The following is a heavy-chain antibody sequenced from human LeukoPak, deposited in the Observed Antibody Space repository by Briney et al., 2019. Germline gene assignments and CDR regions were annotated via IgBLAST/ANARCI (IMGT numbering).Heavy chain of an antibody. CDR3: ARVASGFDWVPRGWFDP. D-gene: IGHD3-9*01. J-gene: IGHJ5*02. CDR2: ISSTSSTI. V-gene: IGHV3-48*01. Sequence: PGGSLRLSCAASGFTFSNYGMNWVRQAPGKGLEWVSYISSTSSTIYNADSVKGRFTISRDNAKNPLYLQMNSLRAEDTAVYYCARVASGFDWVPRGWFDPWGQGTLVTVSS. CDR1: GFTFSNYG.